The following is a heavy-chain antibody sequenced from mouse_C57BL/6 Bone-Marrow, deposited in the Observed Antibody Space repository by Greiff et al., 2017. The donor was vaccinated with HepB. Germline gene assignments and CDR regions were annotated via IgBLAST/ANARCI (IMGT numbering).Heavy chain of an antibody. Sequence: QVQLQQSGAELVKPGASVKLSCKASGYTFTSYWMQWVKQRPGQGLEWIGDIDPSDSYTNYNQKFKGKATFTVDTSSSTAYMQLSSLTSEDSAVYYCASLYYYGNCDLDVWGTGTTVTVSS. D-gene: IGHD1-1*01. CDR1: GYTFTSYW. CDR3: ASLYYYGNCDLDV. CDR2: IDPSDSYT. J-gene: IGHJ1*03. V-gene: IGHV1-50*01.